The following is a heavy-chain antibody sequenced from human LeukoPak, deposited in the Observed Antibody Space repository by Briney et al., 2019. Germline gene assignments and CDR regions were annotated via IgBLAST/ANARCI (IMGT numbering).Heavy chain of an antibody. D-gene: IGHD6-13*01. Sequence: ASVKVSCKASGYTFTGYYMHCVRQAPGQGLEWMGWINPNSGGTNYAQKFQGRVTMTRDTSISTAYMELRSLRSDDTAVYYCARGDSSSWYVSWYYYGMDVWGQGTTVTVSS. V-gene: IGHV1-2*02. CDR3: ARGDSSSWYVSWYYYGMDV. CDR1: GYTFTGYY. CDR2: INPNSGGT. J-gene: IGHJ6*02.